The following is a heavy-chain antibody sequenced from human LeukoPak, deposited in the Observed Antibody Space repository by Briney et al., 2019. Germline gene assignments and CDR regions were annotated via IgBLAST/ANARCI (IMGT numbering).Heavy chain of an antibody. J-gene: IGHJ4*02. CDR3: AKDQYCSDGRCYRNFDY. CDR2: ISDSGGST. V-gene: IGHV3-23*01. D-gene: IGHD2-15*01. Sequence: PGGSLRLSCAASGFTFSSYAMSCVRQAPGKGLEWVSAISDSGGSTYLADSVKGRFTISRDNSKNTLYLQMNTLRADDTAVYYCAKDQYCSDGRCYRNFDYWGQGTLVTVSS. CDR1: GFTFSSYA.